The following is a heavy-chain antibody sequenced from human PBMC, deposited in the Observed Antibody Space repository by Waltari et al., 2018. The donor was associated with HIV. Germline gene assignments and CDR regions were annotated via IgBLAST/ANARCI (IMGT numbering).Heavy chain of an antibody. Sequence: QVQLQESGPGLVKPSQTLSLTCTVSGGSISRGSYYWSWIRQPAGKGLAWIGRIYTRGSTNYNPALKSRVTISVDTSKSQFSLKLSSVTAADTAVYYCARERYGIAAAENWFDPWGQGTLVTVSS. CDR1: GGSISRGSYY. CDR3: ARERYGIAAAENWFDP. V-gene: IGHV4-61*02. CDR2: IYTRGST. D-gene: IGHD6-13*01. J-gene: IGHJ5*02.